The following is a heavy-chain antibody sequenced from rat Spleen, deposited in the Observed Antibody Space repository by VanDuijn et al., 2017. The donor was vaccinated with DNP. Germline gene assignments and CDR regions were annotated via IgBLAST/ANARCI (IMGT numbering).Heavy chain of an antibody. D-gene: IGHD1-1*01. CDR2: ISPSGDIT. CDR3: AKDSYSAPFDY. J-gene: IGHJ2*01. CDR1: GFTFSNYG. Sequence: EVQLVETGGGLVQPGRSLKLSCAASGFTFSNYGMAWVRRAPEKGLEWVATISPSGDITYYRDSMKGRFTISRDDARSSLYLQMDSLRSEDTATYYCAKDSYSAPFDYWGQGVMVSVSS. V-gene: IGHV5S13*01.